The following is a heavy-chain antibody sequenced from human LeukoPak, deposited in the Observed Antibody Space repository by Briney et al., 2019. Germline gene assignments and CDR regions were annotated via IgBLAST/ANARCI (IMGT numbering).Heavy chain of an antibody. CDR2: MNPNSGNT. J-gene: IGHJ6*03. CDR1: GYTFTSYD. Sequence: ASVTVSCKASGYTFTSYDINWVRQATGQGLEWMGWMNPNSGNTGYAQQFQGRVTMTRNTSISTAYMELSSLRSEDTAVYYCARVPARLLWFGELLNYYMDVWGKGTTVTVSS. V-gene: IGHV1-8*01. D-gene: IGHD3-10*01. CDR3: ARVPARLLWFGELLNYYMDV.